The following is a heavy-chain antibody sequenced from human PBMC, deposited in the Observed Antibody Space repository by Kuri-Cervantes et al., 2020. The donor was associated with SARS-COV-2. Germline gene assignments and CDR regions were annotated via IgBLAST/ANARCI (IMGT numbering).Heavy chain of an antibody. Sequence: LRLSCTVSAGSISSSSYYWGWIRQPPGKGLEWIGSIYYSGSTYYNPSLKSRVTISVDTSKNHFSLKLSSVTAADAAVYYCARHEGWFPLWLPFDYWGQGTLVTVSS. CDR2: IYYSGST. J-gene: IGHJ4*02. CDR3: ARHEGWFPLWLPFDY. V-gene: IGHV4-39*01. D-gene: IGHD5-18*01. CDR1: AGSISSSSYY.